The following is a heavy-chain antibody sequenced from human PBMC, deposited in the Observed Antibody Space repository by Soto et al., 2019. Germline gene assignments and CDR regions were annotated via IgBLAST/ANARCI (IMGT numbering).Heavy chain of an antibody. CDR3: AKDKPGTTAFDI. CDR2: ISESGGST. D-gene: IGHD1-1*01. J-gene: IGHJ3*02. CDR1: GFTFRSYA. V-gene: IGHV3-23*01. Sequence: GGSLRLSCVGSGFTFRSYAMSWVRQAPGKGLEWVSAISESGGSTYYADSVKGRFTISRDNSKNTLYLQMNSLRAEDTATYYCAKDKPGTTAFDIWGRGTQVTVSS.